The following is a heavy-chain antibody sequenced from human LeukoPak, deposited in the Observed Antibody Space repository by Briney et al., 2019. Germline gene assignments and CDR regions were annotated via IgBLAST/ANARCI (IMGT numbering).Heavy chain of an antibody. CDR3: ARRFSNSSPLDQ. CDR2: IDPSDSYT. V-gene: IGHV5-10-1*01. D-gene: IGHD6-6*01. Sequence: GESLKISCKDSEYIFSSYWISWVRQMPGKGLEWAGRIDPSDSYTNYSPSFQGHVTISADRSIRTAYLQWSSLKASDTAMYYCARRFSNSSPLDQWGQGTMVTVSS. CDR1: EYIFSSYW. J-gene: IGHJ4*02.